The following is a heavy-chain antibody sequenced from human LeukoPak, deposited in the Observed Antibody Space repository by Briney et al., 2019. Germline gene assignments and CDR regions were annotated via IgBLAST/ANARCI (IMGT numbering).Heavy chain of an antibody. CDR3: ARGGGSGNLTRFDY. Sequence: SETLSLTCTVSGGSISSYYWSWIRQPPGKGLEWIGYIYYSRSTNYNPSLKSRVTISVDTSKNQFSVKLSSVTAADTAVYYCARGGGSGNLTRFDYWGQGTLVTVSS. CDR2: IYYSRST. CDR1: GGSISSYY. D-gene: IGHD3-10*01. V-gene: IGHV4-59*01. J-gene: IGHJ4*02.